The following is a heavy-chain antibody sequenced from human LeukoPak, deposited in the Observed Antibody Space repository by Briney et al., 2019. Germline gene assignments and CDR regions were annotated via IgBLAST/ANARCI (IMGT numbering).Heavy chain of an antibody. D-gene: IGHD2-21*01. V-gene: IGHV1-69*13. CDR2: IIPIFGTA. J-gene: IGHJ4*02. CDR3: ARGRMTYSSGVFDY. CDR1: GYTFTSYG. Sequence: SVKVSCKASGYTFTSYGISWVRQAPGQGLEWMGGIIPIFGTANYAQKFQGRVTITADESTSTAYMELSSLRSEDTAVYYCARGRMTYSSGVFDYRGQGTLVTVSS.